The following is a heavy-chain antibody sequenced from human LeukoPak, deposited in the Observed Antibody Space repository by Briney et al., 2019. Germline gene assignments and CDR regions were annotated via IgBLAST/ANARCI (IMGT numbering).Heavy chain of an antibody. Sequence: GGSLRLSCAASGFTFSSYAMSWVRQAPGKGLEWVSAISGSGGSTYYANSVKGRFTISRDNSKNTLYLQMNSLRAEDTAVYYCAKAHDSSGSAYYFDYWGQGTLVTVSS. CDR1: GFTFSSYA. D-gene: IGHD3-22*01. V-gene: IGHV3-23*01. J-gene: IGHJ4*02. CDR2: ISGSGGST. CDR3: AKAHDSSGSAYYFDY.